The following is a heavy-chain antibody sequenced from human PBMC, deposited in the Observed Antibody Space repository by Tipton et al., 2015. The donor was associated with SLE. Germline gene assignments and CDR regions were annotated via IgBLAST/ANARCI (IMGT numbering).Heavy chain of an antibody. CDR1: RFNFSSYV. Sequence: SLRLSCAASRFNFSSYVMDWVRQAPGKGLEWVAQISDDGSETYYADSVKGRFTISRDNSKNTLYLQMSSLRAEDTAVYYCVKEGDYYGSGSYYLPFDYWGQGTLVTVSS. CDR3: VKEGDYYGSGSYYLPFDY. V-gene: IGHV3-30*14. CDR2: ISDDGSET. J-gene: IGHJ4*02. D-gene: IGHD3-10*01.